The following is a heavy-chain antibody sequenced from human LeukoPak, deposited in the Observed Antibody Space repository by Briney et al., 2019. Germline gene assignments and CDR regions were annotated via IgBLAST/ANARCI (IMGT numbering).Heavy chain of an antibody. D-gene: IGHD5-12*01. CDR2: ISSSSSYI. V-gene: IGHV3-21*01. Sequence: GGSLRLSRAASGFTFSSYSMNWVRQAPGKGLEWVSSISSSSSYIYYADSVKGRFTISRDNAKNSLYLQMNSLRAEDTAVYYCASETYSGYVDWGQGTLVTVSS. J-gene: IGHJ4*02. CDR3: ASETYSGYVD. CDR1: GFTFSSYS.